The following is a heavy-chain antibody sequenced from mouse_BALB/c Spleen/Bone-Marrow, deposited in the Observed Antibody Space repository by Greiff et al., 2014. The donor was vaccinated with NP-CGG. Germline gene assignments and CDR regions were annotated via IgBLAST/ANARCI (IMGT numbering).Heavy chain of an antibody. Sequence: EVQLQQSGAELVKPGASVKLSCTASGFNIKDTYMHWVKQRPEQGLEWIGRIDPANGNTKYDPKFQGKATITADTSSNTAYLQLSSLTSEDTAVYYCASYDYGYYFDYWGQGTILTVSS. CDR2: IDPANGNT. D-gene: IGHD2-4*01. V-gene: IGHV14-3*02. CDR1: GFNIKDTY. CDR3: ASYDYGYYFDY. J-gene: IGHJ2*01.